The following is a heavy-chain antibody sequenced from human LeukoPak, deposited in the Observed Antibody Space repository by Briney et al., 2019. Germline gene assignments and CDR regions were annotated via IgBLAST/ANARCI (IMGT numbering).Heavy chain of an antibody. V-gene: IGHV4-59*08. Sequence: PSETLSLTCTVSGGSISSYYWSWIRQPPGKGLEWIGYIYYSGSTNYNPSLKSRVTISVDTSKNQFSLKLSSVTAADTAVYYCACTYYYDSSGILDYWGQGTLVTVSS. CDR1: GGSISSYY. D-gene: IGHD3-22*01. CDR2: IYYSGST. CDR3: ACTYYYDSSGILDY. J-gene: IGHJ4*02.